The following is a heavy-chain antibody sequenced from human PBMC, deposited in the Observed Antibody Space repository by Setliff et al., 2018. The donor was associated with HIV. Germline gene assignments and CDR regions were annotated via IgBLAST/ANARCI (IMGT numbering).Heavy chain of an antibody. CDR2: IYSGDSET. CDR1: GYSFTTYW. V-gene: IGHV5-51*01. D-gene: IGHD4-4*01. CDR3: ARTTSSKWEKWYFDV. Sequence: ESLKISCEGSGYSFTTYWIAWVRQMPGKGLEWMGIIYSGDSETRYSPAFRGHVTVSVDKSINTAYLHWNSLKASDTAIYYCARTTSSKWEKWYFDVWGRGTLVTVSS. J-gene: IGHJ2*01.